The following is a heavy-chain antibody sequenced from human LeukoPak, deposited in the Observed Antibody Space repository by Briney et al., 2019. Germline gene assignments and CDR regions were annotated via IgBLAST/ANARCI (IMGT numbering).Heavy chain of an antibody. CDR2: ISSSSSYI. CDR1: GFTFSSYS. D-gene: IGHD3-10*01. V-gene: IGHV3-21*01. J-gene: IGHJ6*02. CDR3: ARALVLLWFGEEDYGMDV. Sequence: GGSLRLSCAASGFTFSSYSMNWVRQAPGKGLEWVSSISSSSSYIYYADSVKGRFTISRDNAKSSLYLQMNSLRAEDTAVYYCARALVLLWFGEEDYGMDVWGQGTTVTVSS.